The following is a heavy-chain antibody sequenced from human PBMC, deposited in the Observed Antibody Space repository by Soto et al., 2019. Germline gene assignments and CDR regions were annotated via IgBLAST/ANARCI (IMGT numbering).Heavy chain of an antibody. CDR3: ATQMDYNILTGYRPFDY. CDR1: GFTFSSYS. J-gene: IGHJ4*02. Sequence: EVQLVESGGGLVKPGGSLRLSCAVSGFTFSSYSMNWVRQAPGQGLEWVSSISSGNSYIYYADSVRGRFTVSRDNAKSSLYLQMNSLRAGDTAVYYCATQMDYNILTGYRPFDYWGQGTMVTVSS. CDR2: ISSGNSYI. V-gene: IGHV3-21*01. D-gene: IGHD3-9*01.